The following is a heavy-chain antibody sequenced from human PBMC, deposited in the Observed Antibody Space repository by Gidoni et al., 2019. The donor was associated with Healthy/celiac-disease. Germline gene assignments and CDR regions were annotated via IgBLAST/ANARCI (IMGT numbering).Heavy chain of an antibody. V-gene: IGHV1-69*01. D-gene: IGHD2-2*01. CDR3: ARYGAGGCSSTSCYVPNYYYYYMDV. Sequence: QVQLVQSGAALKKPGSSVKVSCQASGGPFSRSALSWVRPPPGQGLEWMGGIIPIFGTANDAQKFQGRVTMTADESTSTAYMELSSLRSEDTAVYYCARYGAGGCSSTSCYVPNYYYYYMDVWGKGTTVTVSS. CDR1: GGPFSRSA. CDR2: IIPIFGTA. J-gene: IGHJ6*03.